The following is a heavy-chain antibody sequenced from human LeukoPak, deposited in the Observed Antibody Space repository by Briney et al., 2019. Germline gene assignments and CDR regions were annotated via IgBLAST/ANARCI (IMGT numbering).Heavy chain of an antibody. J-gene: IGHJ3*02. CDR3: ARGGWMVYARDAFDI. CDR2: IIPIFGTA. Sequence: GASVKVSCKASGGTFSSYAISWVRQAPGQGLEWMGGIIPIFGTANYAQKFQGRVTITADKSTSTAYMELSSLRSEDTAVYYCARGGWMVYARDAFDIWGQGTMVTVSS. V-gene: IGHV1-69*06. D-gene: IGHD2-8*01. CDR1: GGTFSSYA.